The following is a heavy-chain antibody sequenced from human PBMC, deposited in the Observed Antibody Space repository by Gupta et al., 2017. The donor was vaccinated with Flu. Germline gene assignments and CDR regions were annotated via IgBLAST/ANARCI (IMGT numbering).Heavy chain of an antibody. J-gene: IGHJ4*02. CDR1: GGSFSGYY. V-gene: IGHV4-34*01. CDR2: INHSGST. Sequence: QVQLQQWGAGLLKPSETLSLTCAVYGGSFSGYYWSWIRQPPGKGLEWIGEINHSGSTNYNPSLKSRVTISVDTSKNQFSLKLSSVTAADTAVYYCARAYYYGSGSYIKSQNPVDYFDYWGQGTLVTVSS. CDR3: ARAYYYGSGSYIKSQNPVDYFDY. D-gene: IGHD3-10*01.